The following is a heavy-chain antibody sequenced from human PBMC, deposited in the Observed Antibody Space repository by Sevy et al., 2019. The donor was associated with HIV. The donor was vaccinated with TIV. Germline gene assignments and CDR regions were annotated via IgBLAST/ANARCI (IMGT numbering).Heavy chain of an antibody. CDR1: GFTFNSYS. CDR2: ISYDGSNK. Sequence: GGSLRLSCVASGFTFNSYSMYWVRQAPGKGLEWVAAISYDGSNKYFAHSVKGRFTISRDNSKNILYLKINSLRVQDPATYFCARDAAEGPYGSSWFSNWLDPWGQGTLVTVSS. J-gene: IGHJ5*02. D-gene: IGHD6-13*01. CDR3: ARDAAEGPYGSSWFSNWLDP. V-gene: IGHV3-30*04.